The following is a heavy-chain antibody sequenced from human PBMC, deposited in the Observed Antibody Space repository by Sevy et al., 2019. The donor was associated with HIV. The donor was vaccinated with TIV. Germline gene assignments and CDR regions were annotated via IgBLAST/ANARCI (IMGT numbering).Heavy chain of an antibody. D-gene: IGHD6-19*01. J-gene: IGHJ6*02. V-gene: IGHV3-74*01. Sequence: GGSLRLSCAASGFTFSSYWMHWVRQAPGKGLVWVSRINSDGSSTSYADSVKGRFTISRDNAKNTLYLQMNSLRAEDTAVYYCARDNSSGWYGLDYYYYYGMDVWGQGTTVTVSS. CDR1: GFTFSSYW. CDR3: ARDNSSGWYGLDYYYYYGMDV. CDR2: INSDGSST.